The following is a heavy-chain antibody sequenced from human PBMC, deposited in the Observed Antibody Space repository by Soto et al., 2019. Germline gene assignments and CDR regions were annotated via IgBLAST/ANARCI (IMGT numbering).Heavy chain of an antibody. J-gene: IGHJ6*02. V-gene: IGHV5-10-1*01. CDR1: GYSFTSYW. CDR3: ASPSARGYCSGGSCRNYYYYYGMDV. Sequence: PGESLKISCKGSGYSFTSYWISWVRQMPGKGLEWMGRIDPSDSYTNYSPSFQGHVTISADKSISTAYLQWSSLKASDTAMYYCASPSARGYCSGGSCRNYYYYYGMDVWGQGTTVTVSS. CDR2: IDPSDSYT. D-gene: IGHD2-15*01.